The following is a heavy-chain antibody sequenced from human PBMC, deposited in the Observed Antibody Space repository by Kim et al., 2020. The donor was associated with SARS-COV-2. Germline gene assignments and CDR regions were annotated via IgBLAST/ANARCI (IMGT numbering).Heavy chain of an antibody. Sequence: GESLKISCKGSGYSFTNHWIAWVRQMPGKGLEWMGIIYPGDSDTKYSPSFKGQVTMSADKSINTAYLQWSSLEASDSAIYYCARRGPEKYQRSVMDVWGQGTTVTVS. D-gene: IGHD2-2*01. CDR2: IYPGDSDT. CDR3: ARRGPEKYQRSVMDV. CDR1: GYSFTNHW. V-gene: IGHV5-51*01. J-gene: IGHJ6*02.